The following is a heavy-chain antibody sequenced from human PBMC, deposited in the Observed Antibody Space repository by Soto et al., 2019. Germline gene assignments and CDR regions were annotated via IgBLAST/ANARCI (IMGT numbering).Heavy chain of an antibody. V-gene: IGHV3-30-3*01. CDR3: ARDQGDYFDY. D-gene: IGHD1-26*01. J-gene: IGHJ4*02. Sequence: QVQLVESGGGVVQPGRSLRLSCAASGFTFRSYAMHWVRQAPGKGLEWVAVISYDGSNKYYADSVKGRFTISRDNSKNTLYLQMNSLRAEDTAVYYCARDQGDYFDYWGQGTLVTVSS. CDR1: GFTFRSYA. CDR2: ISYDGSNK.